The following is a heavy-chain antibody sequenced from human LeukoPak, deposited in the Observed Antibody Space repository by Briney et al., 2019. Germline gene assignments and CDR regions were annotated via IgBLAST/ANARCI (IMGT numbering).Heavy chain of an antibody. Sequence: SVKVSCKASGGTFSSYAISWVRQAPGQGLEWMGEIIPIFGTANYAQKFQGRVTITADESTSTAYMELSSLRSEDTAVYYCARPVGGKDAFDIWGQGTMVTVSS. V-gene: IGHV1-69*13. CDR3: ARPVGGKDAFDI. CDR1: GGTFSSYA. J-gene: IGHJ3*02. D-gene: IGHD3-16*01. CDR2: IIPIFGTA.